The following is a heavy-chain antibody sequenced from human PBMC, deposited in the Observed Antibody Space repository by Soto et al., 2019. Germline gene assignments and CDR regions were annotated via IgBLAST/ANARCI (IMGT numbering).Heavy chain of an antibody. CDR1: GFTFSSYW. Sequence: GGSLILSCAASGFTFSSYWMSWVRQAPGKGLEWVANIKQDGSEKYYVDSVKGRFTISRDNAKNSLYLQMNSLRAEDTAVYYCAREMVVPVYYMDVWGKGTTVTVSS. CDR2: IKQDGSEK. J-gene: IGHJ6*03. CDR3: AREMVVPVYYMDV. V-gene: IGHV3-7*01. D-gene: IGHD2-2*01.